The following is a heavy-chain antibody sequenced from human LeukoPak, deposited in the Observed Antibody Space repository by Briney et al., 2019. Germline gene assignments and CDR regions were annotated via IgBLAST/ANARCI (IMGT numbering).Heavy chain of an antibody. CDR1: GFTFDDYA. D-gene: IGHD6-13*01. CDR3: AKDRWKSDTSSWSGLWY. V-gene: IGHV3-43*02. J-gene: IGHJ4*02. Sequence: GSLRLSCAASGFTFDDYAMHWVRQAPGKGLEWVSLISGDGGSTYYADSVKGRFTISRDNSKGSLYLQMNSLRTEDTALYYCAKDRWKSDTSSWSGLWYWGQGTLVTVSS. CDR2: ISGDGGST.